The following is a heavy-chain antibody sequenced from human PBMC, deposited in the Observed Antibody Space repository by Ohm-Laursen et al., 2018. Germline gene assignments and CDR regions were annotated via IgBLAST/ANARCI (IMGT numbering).Heavy chain of an antibody. CDR2: IKSNSGDT. J-gene: IGHJ5*02. V-gene: IGHV1-2*02. D-gene: IGHD3-22*01. CDR3: ARGYLKEVIISNRYNWFDP. Sequence: GASVKVSCKTSGYTFIGYYMNWVRQAPGQGLEWMGWIKSNSGDTKYAQKFEGRVTMTRDTSIGTAYMELTRLTSDDTAVYYCARGYLKEVIISNRYNWFDPWGQGTLVTVSS. CDR1: GYTFIGYY.